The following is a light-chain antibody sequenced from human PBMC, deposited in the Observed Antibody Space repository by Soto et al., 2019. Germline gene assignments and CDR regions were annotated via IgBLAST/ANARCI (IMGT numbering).Light chain of an antibody. Sequence: EIVLTQSPAILSVSAGERATLSCRASQSISRSLAWYQQKPGQAPRLLIFDASNRATGIPARFSGSGSGTDFTLTISSLQPEDFAVYHCQQRINWPLTFGGGTKVDIK. CDR1: QSISRS. CDR2: DAS. CDR3: QQRINWPLT. J-gene: IGKJ4*01. V-gene: IGKV3-11*01.